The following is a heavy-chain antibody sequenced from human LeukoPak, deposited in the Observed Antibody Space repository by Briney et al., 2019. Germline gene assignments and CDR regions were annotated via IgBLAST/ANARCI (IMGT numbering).Heavy chain of an antibody. Sequence: GGSLRLSCAASGFTFSNYGMHWVRQAPGKGLEWVSAISGSGGSTYYADSVKGRFTISRDNSKNTLYLQMNSLRAEDTAVYYCAKDGTPYYYDSSGYYAFDIWGQGTMVTVSS. V-gene: IGHV3-23*01. CDR1: GFTFSNYG. J-gene: IGHJ3*02. D-gene: IGHD3-22*01. CDR2: ISGSGGST. CDR3: AKDGTPYYYDSSGYYAFDI.